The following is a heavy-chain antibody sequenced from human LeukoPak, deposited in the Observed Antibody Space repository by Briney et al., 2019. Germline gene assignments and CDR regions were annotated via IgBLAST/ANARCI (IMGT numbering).Heavy chain of an antibody. Sequence: ASVKVSCKASGYTFTGYYMHWVRQAPGQGLEWMGWINPNSGGTNYAQKFQGRVTMTRDTSISIAYMELSRLKSDDTAVYYCARDRYYSSSSFDYWGQGTLVTVSS. V-gene: IGHV1-2*02. CDR3: ARDRYYSSSSFDY. J-gene: IGHJ4*02. CDR2: INPNSGGT. D-gene: IGHD6-6*01. CDR1: GYTFTGYY.